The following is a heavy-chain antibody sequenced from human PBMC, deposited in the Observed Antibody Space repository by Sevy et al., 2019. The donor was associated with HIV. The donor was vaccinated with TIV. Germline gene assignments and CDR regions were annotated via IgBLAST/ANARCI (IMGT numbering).Heavy chain of an antibody. J-gene: IGHJ6*02. CDR2: IDPKSGGT. CDR3: AREFYDSWSGPIDFFYGMDV. D-gene: IGHD3-3*01. Sequence: ASVKVSCKASGYTFTDYYTHWVRQAPGQGLEWMGWIDPKSGGTKYAQKFKGRITMTRDTSISTAYLELSRLRSDDTAVYLCAREFYDSWSGPIDFFYGMDVWGRGTTVTVSS. CDR1: GYTFTDYY. V-gene: IGHV1-2*02.